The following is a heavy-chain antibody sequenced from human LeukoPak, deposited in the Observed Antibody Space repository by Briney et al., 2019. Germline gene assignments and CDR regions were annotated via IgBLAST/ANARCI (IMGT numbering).Heavy chain of an antibody. CDR3: ARDRTFGDYSTLDY. D-gene: IGHD4-17*01. V-gene: IGHV4-30-2*01. Sequence: PSQTLSLTCTVSGGSISSGGYYWSWIRQPPGKGLEWIGYIYHSGSTYYNPSLKSRVTISVDRSKNQFSLKLTSVTAADTAVYYCARDRTFGDYSTLDYWGQGTLVTVSS. CDR2: IYHSGST. J-gene: IGHJ4*02. CDR1: GGSISSGGYY.